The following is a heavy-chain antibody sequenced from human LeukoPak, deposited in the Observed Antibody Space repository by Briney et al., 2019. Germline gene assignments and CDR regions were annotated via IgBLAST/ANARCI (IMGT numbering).Heavy chain of an antibody. CDR2: INPNSGGT. J-gene: IGHJ4*02. V-gene: IGHV1-2*02. Sequence: GASVKVSCKASGYTFTGYYMRWVRQAPGQGLEWMGWINPNSGGTNYAQKFQGRVTMTRDTSISTAYMELSRLRSDDTAVYYCARDDGGVVVIPNDYWGQGTLVTVSS. CDR3: ARDDGGVVVIPNDY. D-gene: IGHD3-22*01. CDR1: GYTFTGYY.